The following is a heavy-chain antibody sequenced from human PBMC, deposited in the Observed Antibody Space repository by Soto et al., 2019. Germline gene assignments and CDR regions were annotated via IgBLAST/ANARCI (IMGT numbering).Heavy chain of an antibody. CDR2: ISSGDTYT. V-gene: IGHV3-11*03. CDR1: GCTFSDYY. CDR3: ARWHAASRAYDY. Sequence: GGSLRLSCAASGCTFSDYYMSWIRQAPGKGLEWLSYISSGDTYTSYADSVKGRFTISRDNAKNSLYLHMNSLRAEDTAVYYWARWHAASRAYDYCGQGTLGTVSS. J-gene: IGHJ4*02. D-gene: IGHD2-15*01.